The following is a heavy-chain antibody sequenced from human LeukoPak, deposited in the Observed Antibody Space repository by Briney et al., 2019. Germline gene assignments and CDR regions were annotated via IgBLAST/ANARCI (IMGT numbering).Heavy chain of an antibody. V-gene: IGHV3-23*01. Sequence: GGSLRLSCAASGFTFSSYAISWVRQAPGKGLEWVSAIRDSGSSTHYADSVKGRFTTSRDNSKNTLFLQMNSLRAEDTAIYYCAKYGPQDSGSPHFDYWGQGALVTVSS. D-gene: IGHD1-26*01. CDR2: IRDSGSST. CDR3: AKYGPQDSGSPHFDY. CDR1: GFTFSSYA. J-gene: IGHJ4*02.